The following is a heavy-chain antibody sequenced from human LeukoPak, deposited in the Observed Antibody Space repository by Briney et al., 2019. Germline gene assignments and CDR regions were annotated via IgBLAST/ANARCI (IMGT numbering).Heavy chain of an antibody. D-gene: IGHD4-17*01. J-gene: IGHJ4*02. CDR3: ASHKDYGDYYYFDY. CDR1: GFTFTSYG. V-gene: IGHV1-18*01. Sequence: GASVKVSCKASGFTFTSYGISWVRQAPGQGLEWMGWISTYSGNTNYAQSLQGRVTMTTDTSTKTVYLELRSLGSDDTAVYHCASHKDYGDYYYFDYWGQGTLVTVSS. CDR2: ISTYSGNT.